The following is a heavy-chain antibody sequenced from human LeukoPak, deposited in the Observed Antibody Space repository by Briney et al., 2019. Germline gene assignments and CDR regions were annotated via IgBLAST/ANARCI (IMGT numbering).Heavy chain of an antibody. J-gene: IGHJ6*02. CDR1: GFTFSSYG. V-gene: IGHV3-30*18. CDR2: ISYDGSNK. CDR3: AKDIVVVAATLYYYYGMDV. D-gene: IGHD2-15*01. Sequence: GGSLRLSCAASGFTFSSYGMHWVRQAPGKGLEWVAVISYDGSNKYYADSVKGRFTISRDNSKNTLYLQMNSLRAEDTAVYYCAKDIVVVAATLYYYYGMDVWGQGTTVTVPS.